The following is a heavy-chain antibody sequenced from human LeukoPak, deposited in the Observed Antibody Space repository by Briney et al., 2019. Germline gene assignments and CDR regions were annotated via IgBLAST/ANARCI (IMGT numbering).Heavy chain of an antibody. D-gene: IGHD3-22*01. J-gene: IGHJ3*02. CDR1: GYTFTSYD. CDR3: ARWGPGYYEDTPEAFDI. V-gene: IGHV1-8*03. CDR2: VNPDTGNT. Sequence: ASVKVSCKVSGYTFTSYDINWVRQATGQGPEWMGWVNPDTGNTGYAQKFQGRVTITSSSSISTAYMELSSLRSDDTAVYYCARWGPGYYEDTPEAFDIWGQGTMVTVSS.